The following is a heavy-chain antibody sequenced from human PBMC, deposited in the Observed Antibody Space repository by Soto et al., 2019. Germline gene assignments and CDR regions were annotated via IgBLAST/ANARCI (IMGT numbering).Heavy chain of an antibody. D-gene: IGHD3-16*02. Sequence: ASVKVSCKASGYTFTSYGISWVRQAPGQGLEWMGWISAYNGNTNYAQKLQGRVTMTTDTSTSTAYMELRSLRSDDTAVYYCARVSLRLGELSSPNYNYYGMDVWGQGTTVTVSS. CDR1: GYTFTSYG. CDR3: ARVSLRLGELSSPNYNYYGMDV. V-gene: IGHV1-18*01. CDR2: ISAYNGNT. J-gene: IGHJ6*02.